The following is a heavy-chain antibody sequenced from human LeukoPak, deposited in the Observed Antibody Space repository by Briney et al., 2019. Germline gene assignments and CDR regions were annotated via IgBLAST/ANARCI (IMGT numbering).Heavy chain of an antibody. CDR2: ISSSSSYI. Sequence: PGGSLRLSCAASGFTFSSYSMNWVRQAPWKGLEWVSSISSSSSYIYYADSVKGRFTISRDNAKNSLYLQMNSLRAEDTAVYYCARAGYCSGGSCSTDYYYGMDVWGQGTTVTVSS. CDR3: ARAGYCSGGSCSTDYYYGMDV. J-gene: IGHJ6*02. D-gene: IGHD2-15*01. CDR1: GFTFSSYS. V-gene: IGHV3-21*01.